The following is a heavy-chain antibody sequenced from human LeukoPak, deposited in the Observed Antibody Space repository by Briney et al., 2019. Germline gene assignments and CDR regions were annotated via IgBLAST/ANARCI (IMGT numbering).Heavy chain of an antibody. Sequence: GGSLRLSCAASGFTFSSYAMSWVRQAPGKGLEWVSAISGSGGSTYYADSVKGRFTISRDNSKNTLYLQMNSLRAEDTAVYYCAKAERITMIVVVSTPFDYWGQGTLVTVSS. D-gene: IGHD3-22*01. CDR2: ISGSGGST. CDR3: AKAERITMIVVVSTPFDY. V-gene: IGHV3-23*01. J-gene: IGHJ4*02. CDR1: GFTFSSYA.